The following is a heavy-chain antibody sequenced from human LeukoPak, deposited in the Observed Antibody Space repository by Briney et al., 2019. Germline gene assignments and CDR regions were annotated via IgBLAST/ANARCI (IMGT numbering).Heavy chain of an antibody. CDR3: AREANYCSSTSCYLNSFDP. Sequence: GGSLRLSCAASGFTVSSNYMSWVRQAPGKGLEWVSVIYSGGSTYYADSVKGRFTISRDNSKNTLYLQMNSLRAEDTAVYYCAREANYCSSTSCYLNSFDPWGQGTLVTVSS. D-gene: IGHD2-2*01. J-gene: IGHJ5*02. CDR1: GFTVSSNY. V-gene: IGHV3-66*02. CDR2: IYSGGST.